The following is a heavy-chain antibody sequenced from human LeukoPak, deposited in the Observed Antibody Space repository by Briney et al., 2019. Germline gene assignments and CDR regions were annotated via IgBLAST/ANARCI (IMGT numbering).Heavy chain of an antibody. CDR1: GYTFTSYD. CDR3: AREGLYNYGYVYGY. J-gene: IGHJ4*02. V-gene: IGHV1-8*01. CDR2: MNPNSGNT. D-gene: IGHD5-18*01. Sequence: ASVKVSCKASGYTFTSYDINWVRQATGQGLEWMGWMNPNSGNTGYAQKFQGRVTMTRNTSISTAYMELSSLRSEDTAVYFCAREGLYNYGYVYGYWGQGTLVTVSS.